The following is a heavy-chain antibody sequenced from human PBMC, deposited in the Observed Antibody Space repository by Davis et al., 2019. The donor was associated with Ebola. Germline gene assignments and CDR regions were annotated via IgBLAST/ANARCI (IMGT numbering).Heavy chain of an antibody. CDR1: GGTFSSYA. D-gene: IGHD2-15*01. CDR2: VIPILGIA. Sequence: SVKVSCKASGGTFSSYAISWVRQAPGQGLEWMGRVIPILGIANYAQKFQGRVTITADKSTSTAYMELSSLRSEDTAVYYCARDRDIDAFDIWGQGTMVTVSS. V-gene: IGHV1-69*04. CDR3: ARDRDIDAFDI. J-gene: IGHJ3*02.